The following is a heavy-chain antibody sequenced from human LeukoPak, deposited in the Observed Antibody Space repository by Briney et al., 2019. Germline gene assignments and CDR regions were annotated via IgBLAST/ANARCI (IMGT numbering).Heavy chain of an antibody. J-gene: IGHJ4*02. CDR2: ISTSGTTI. CDR1: GFTFSSYE. D-gene: IGHD2-15*01. V-gene: IGHV3-48*03. Sequence: GGSLRLSCAASGFTFSSYEMNWVRQAPGKGLEWASYISTSGTTINYSDSVKGRFTISRDNAKKSLYLQMNSLRAEDTAVYYCARNGLVANGYFDYWGQGTLVTVSS. CDR3: ARNGLVANGYFDY.